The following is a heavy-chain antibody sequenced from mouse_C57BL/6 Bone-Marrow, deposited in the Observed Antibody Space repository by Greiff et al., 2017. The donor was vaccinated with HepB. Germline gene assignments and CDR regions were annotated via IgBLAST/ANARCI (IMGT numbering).Heavy chain of an antibody. J-gene: IGHJ1*03. CDR3: TRHYGSSYWYFDV. CDR2: IDPETGGT. CDR1: GYTFTDYE. V-gene: IGHV1-15*01. D-gene: IGHD1-1*01. Sequence: QVQLKESGAELVRPGASVTLSCKASGYTFTDYEMHWVKQTPVHGLEWIGAIDPETGGTAYNQKFKGKAILTADKSSSTAYMELRSLTSEDSAVYYCTRHYGSSYWYFDVWGTGTTVTVSS.